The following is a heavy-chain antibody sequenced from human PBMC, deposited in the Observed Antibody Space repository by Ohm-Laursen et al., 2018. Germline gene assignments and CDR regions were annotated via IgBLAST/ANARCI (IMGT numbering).Heavy chain of an antibody. CDR2: IKSKTDGGTT. D-gene: IGHD1-26*01. CDR1: GFSFSDAW. CDR3: TTDRSYSTDY. J-gene: IGHJ4*02. V-gene: IGHV3-15*01. Sequence: SLRLSCAASGFSFSDAWMSWVRQAPGKGLEWVGRIKSKTDGGTTDYAAPVKGRFTISRDDSKNTLYLQMNSLKTEDTAVYYCTTDRSYSTDYWGQGTLVTVSS.